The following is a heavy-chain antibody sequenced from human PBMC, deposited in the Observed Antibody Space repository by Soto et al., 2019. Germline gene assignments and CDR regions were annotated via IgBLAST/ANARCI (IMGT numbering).Heavy chain of an antibody. CDR2: IIPIFGTA. Sequence: SVKVSCKASGGTFSSYAISWVRQAPGQGLEWMGGIIPIFGTANYAQKFQGRVTITADKSTSTAYMELSSLRSEDTAVYYCARVRYSSTNYYYYYGMDVWGQGTTVTVSS. CDR1: GGTFSSYA. D-gene: IGHD6-13*01. CDR3: ARVRYSSTNYYYYYGMDV. J-gene: IGHJ6*02. V-gene: IGHV1-69*06.